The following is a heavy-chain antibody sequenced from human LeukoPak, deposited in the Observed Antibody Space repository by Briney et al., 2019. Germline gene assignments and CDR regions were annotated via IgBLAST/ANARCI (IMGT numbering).Heavy chain of an antibody. Sequence: GRSLRLSCAASGFTFDDYAMHWVRQAPGKGLEWVSGISWNSGSIGYADSVKGRLTISRDNAKNSLYLQMNSLRAEDTALYYCAKGAYDSSDSWARFDYWGQGTLVTVSS. CDR3: AKGAYDSSDSWARFDY. CDR1: GFTFDDYA. J-gene: IGHJ4*02. V-gene: IGHV3-9*01. CDR2: ISWNSGSI. D-gene: IGHD3-22*01.